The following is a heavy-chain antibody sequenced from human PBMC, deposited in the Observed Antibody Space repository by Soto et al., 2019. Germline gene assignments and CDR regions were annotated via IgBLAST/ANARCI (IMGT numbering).Heavy chain of an antibody. D-gene: IGHD3-3*01. J-gene: IGHJ6*02. CDR1: GGTFSSYA. Sequence: QVQLVQSGAEVKKPGSSVKVSCKASGGTFSSYAISWVRQAPGQGLEWMGGIIPIFGTANYAQKFQGRVTITADEPTSTAYMELSSLRSEDTGVYYCARDVLRITILYGMDVWGQGTTVTVSS. CDR3: ARDVLRITILYGMDV. CDR2: IIPIFGTA. V-gene: IGHV1-69*01.